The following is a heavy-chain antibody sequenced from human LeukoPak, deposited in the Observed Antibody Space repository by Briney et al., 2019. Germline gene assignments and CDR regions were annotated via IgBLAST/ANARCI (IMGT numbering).Heavy chain of an antibody. CDR3: ARYRGYSGYDYGY. J-gene: IGHJ4*02. D-gene: IGHD5-12*01. CDR1: GFTFSSYS. V-gene: IGHV3-48*04. CDR2: ISSSGSTI. Sequence: PGGSLRLSCAASGFTFSSYSMNWVRQAPGKGLEWVSYISSSGSTIYYADSVKGRFTISRDNAKNSLYLQMNSLRAEDTAVYYCARYRGYSGYDYGYWGQGTLVTVSS.